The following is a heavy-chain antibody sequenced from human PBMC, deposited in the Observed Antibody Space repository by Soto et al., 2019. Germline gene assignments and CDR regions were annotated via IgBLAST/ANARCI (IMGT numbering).Heavy chain of an antibody. CDR1: GYSISSGYY. Sequence: ASETLSLTCAVSGYSISSGYYWGWIRQPPGKGLEWIGSIYHSGSTYYNPSLKSRVTISVDTSKNQFSLKLSSVTAADTAVYYCARVSGSFDYWGQGTLVTVSS. V-gene: IGHV4-38-2*01. CDR3: ARVSGSFDY. J-gene: IGHJ4*02. CDR2: IYHSGST. D-gene: IGHD3-22*01.